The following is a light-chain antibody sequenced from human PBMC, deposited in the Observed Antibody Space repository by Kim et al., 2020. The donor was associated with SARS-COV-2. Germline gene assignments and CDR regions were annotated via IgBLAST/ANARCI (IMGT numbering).Light chain of an antibody. CDR3: AAWDDSLSGGV. Sequence: QLVLTQPPSASGTPGQRVTISCSGSSSNIGSNTVNWYQQLPGTAPKLLIYGNNQRPSGVPDRFSGSKSGSSASLAIGGLQSEDEADYYCAAWDDSLSGGVFGGGTQLTVL. J-gene: IGLJ3*02. V-gene: IGLV1-44*01. CDR2: GNN. CDR1: SSNIGSNT.